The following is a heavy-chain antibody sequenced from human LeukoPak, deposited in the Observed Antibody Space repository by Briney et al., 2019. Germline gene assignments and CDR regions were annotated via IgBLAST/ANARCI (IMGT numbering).Heavy chain of an antibody. V-gene: IGHV3-74*01. CDR3: ARDEVGAPPIDY. D-gene: IGHD1-26*01. J-gene: IGHJ4*02. CDR2: IRGDGSLL. Sequence: GGSLRLSCEAAGFDFSSHWMHWVRQAPGKGLVWISNIRGDGSLLGYADSVKGRFTVPRDNAKNTLFLHMTSLRAEDTAVYYCARDEVGAPPIDYWGQGALVTVSS. CDR1: GFDFSSHW.